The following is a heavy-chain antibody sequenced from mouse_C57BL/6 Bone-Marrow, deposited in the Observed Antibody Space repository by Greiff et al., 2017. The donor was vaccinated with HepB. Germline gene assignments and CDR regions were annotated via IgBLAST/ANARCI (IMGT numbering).Heavy chain of an antibody. V-gene: IGHV1-82*01. CDR2: IYPGDGDT. J-gene: IGHJ2*01. CDR1: GYAFSSSW. Sequence: QVQLQQSGPELVKPGASVKISCKASGYAFSSSWMNWVKQRPGKGLEWIGRIYPGDGDTNYNGNLKGKATLTADKATTTAYMQLSSLTPEDSAVYFCARRITTVVAPFDYWGQGTTLTVTS. D-gene: IGHD1-1*01. CDR3: ARRITTVVAPFDY.